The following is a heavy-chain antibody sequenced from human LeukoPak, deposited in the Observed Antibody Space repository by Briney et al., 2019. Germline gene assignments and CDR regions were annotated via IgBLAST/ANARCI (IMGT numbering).Heavy chain of an antibody. CDR1: GFTFSSYA. D-gene: IGHD3-10*01. Sequence: PGGSLRLSCAASGFTFSSYAMSWVRQAPGKGLEWVSAISGSGGSTYYADSVKGRFTISRDNSKNTLYLQMNSLRAEDTAVYYCAKDPDGSGSYYSPHFDYWGQGTLVTVSS. V-gene: IGHV3-23*01. CDR3: AKDPDGSGSYYSPHFDY. CDR2: ISGSGGST. J-gene: IGHJ4*02.